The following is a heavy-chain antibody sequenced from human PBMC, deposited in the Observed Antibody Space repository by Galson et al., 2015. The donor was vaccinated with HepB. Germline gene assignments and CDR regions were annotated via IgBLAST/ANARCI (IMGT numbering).Heavy chain of an antibody. CDR1: GYTFISYA. J-gene: IGHJ6*02. V-gene: IGHV1-3*01. CDR3: ARTRYYYYGMDA. CDR2: INAGNGNT. Sequence: SVKVSCKASGYTFISYAMHWVRQAHGQRLEWMGWINAGNGNTKYSQKFQGRVTITRDTSASAAYMELSSLRSEDKAVYYCARTRYYYYGMDAWGQGTTVTVSS.